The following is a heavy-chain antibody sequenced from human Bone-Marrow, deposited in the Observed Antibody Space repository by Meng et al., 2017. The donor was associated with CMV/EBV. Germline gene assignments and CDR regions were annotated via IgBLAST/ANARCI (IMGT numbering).Heavy chain of an antibody. CDR2: INPNSGGT. J-gene: IGHJ3*02. CDR1: GYTFTGYY. CDR3: ARDQKARGMATIRRANAFDI. V-gene: IGHV1-2*02. Sequence: ASVKVSCKASGYTFTGYYMHWVRQAPGQGLEWMGWINPNSGGTNYAQKFQGRVTMTRDTSISTAYMELSRLRSDDTAVYYCARDQKARGMATIRRANAFDIWGQGTMVIVSS. D-gene: IGHD5-24*01.